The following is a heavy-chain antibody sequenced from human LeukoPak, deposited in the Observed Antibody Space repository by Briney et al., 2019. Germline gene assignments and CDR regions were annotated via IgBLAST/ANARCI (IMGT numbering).Heavy chain of an antibody. J-gene: IGHJ1*01. CDR3: ARVDSGSACAS. V-gene: IGHV3-64*01. CDR2: ISKNGRNT. Sequence: HPGGSLRLSCAASGFTLSSYSMHWVRQAPGKGLEFVSAISKNGRNTYYGNSMKGRFTISRDISKNTLYLQMGSLRPEDMAVYYCARVDSGSACASWGQGILVTVFS. CDR1: GFTLSSYS. D-gene: IGHD6-19*01.